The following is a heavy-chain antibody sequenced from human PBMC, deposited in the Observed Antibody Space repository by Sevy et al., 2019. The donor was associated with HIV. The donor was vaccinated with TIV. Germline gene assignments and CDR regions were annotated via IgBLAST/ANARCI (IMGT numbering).Heavy chain of an antibody. Sequence: SETLSLTCAVYGGSFSGYYWNWIRHPPGEALEWIGEINHSGSTNYNPSLKSRVTISVDTSKNQFSLKLNSVTAADTAVYYCARAPPVVVVPGAPSWFDPWGQGTLVTVSS. J-gene: IGHJ5*02. D-gene: IGHD2-2*01. CDR1: GGSFSGYY. V-gene: IGHV4-34*01. CDR2: INHSGST. CDR3: ARAPPVVVVPGAPSWFDP.